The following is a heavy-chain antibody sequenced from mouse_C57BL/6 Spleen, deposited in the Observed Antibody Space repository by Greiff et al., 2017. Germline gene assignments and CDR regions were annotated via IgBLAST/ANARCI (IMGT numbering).Heavy chain of an antibody. V-gene: IGHV1-64*01. Sequence: QVQLQQPGAELVKPGASVTLSCKASGYTFTSYWMHWVKQRPGQGLEWIGMIHPNSGSTNYNEKFKGKATLTAGKSSSTAYMELRSLTSEDSAVYFCARYITTVVAPDYWGQGTTLTVSS. CDR3: ARYITTVVAPDY. D-gene: IGHD1-1*01. J-gene: IGHJ2*01. CDR2: IHPNSGST. CDR1: GYTFTSYW.